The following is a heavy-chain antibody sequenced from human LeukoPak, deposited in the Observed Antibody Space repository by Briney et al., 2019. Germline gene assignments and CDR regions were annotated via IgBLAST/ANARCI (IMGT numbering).Heavy chain of an antibody. Sequence: SETLSLTCTVSGGSISSSSYYWGWIRQPPGKGLEWIGSIYYSGSTYYNPSLKSRVTISVDTSKNQFSLKLSSVTAADTAVYYCARGDTPNWFDPWGQGTLVTVSS. CDR3: ARGDTPNWFDP. V-gene: IGHV4-39*07. CDR1: GGSISSSSYY. J-gene: IGHJ5*02. CDR2: IYYSGST. D-gene: IGHD5-18*01.